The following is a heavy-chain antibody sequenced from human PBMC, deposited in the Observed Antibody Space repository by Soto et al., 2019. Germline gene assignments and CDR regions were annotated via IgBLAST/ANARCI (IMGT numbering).Heavy chain of an antibody. CDR3: VREGGDNWLDP. V-gene: IGHV4-30-4*01. Sequence: SETLSLTCTVSGGSMSSGDYYWSWIRQPPGKGLEWIGYIYYSGSTFYNPSLKNRVTISLDTSKIQFSLKLSSVTAADTAVYYCVREGGDNWLDPWGPGTLVTV. D-gene: IGHD3-16*01. J-gene: IGHJ5*02. CDR2: IYYSGST. CDR1: GGSMSSGDYY.